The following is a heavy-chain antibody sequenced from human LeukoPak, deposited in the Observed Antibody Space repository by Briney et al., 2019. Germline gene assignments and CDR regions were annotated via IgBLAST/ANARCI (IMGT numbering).Heavy chain of an antibody. CDR1: GYTFTSYY. V-gene: IGHV1-46*01. CDR3: ATEGLTGEGYFDY. J-gene: IGHJ4*02. CDR2: INPSGGST. Sequence: ASVKVSCKASGYTFTSYYMHWVRQAPGQGLEWMGIINPSGGSTSYAQKFQGRVTMTEDTSTDTAYMELSSLRSEDTAVYYCATEGLTGEGYFDYWGQGTLVTVSS. D-gene: IGHD7-27*01.